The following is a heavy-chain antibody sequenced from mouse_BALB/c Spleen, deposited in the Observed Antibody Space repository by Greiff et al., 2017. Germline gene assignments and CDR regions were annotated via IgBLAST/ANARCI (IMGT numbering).Heavy chain of an antibody. Sequence: VQLQQSGAELAKPGASVKMSCKASGYTFTSYWMHWVKQRPGQGLEWIGYINPSTGYTEYNQKFKDKATLTADKSSSTAYMQLSSLTSEDCAVYYCARSTMITAWFAYWGQGTLVTVSA. CDR1: GYTFTSYW. CDR3: ARSTMITAWFAY. V-gene: IGHV1-7*01. D-gene: IGHD2-4*01. J-gene: IGHJ3*01. CDR2: INPSTGYT.